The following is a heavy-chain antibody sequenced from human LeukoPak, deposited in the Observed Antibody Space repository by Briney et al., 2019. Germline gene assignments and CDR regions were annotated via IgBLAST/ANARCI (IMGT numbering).Heavy chain of an antibody. J-gene: IGHJ4*02. CDR1: GSIFTNYW. CDR2: IYPGDSDT. Sequence: GASLQISCECSGSIFTNYWIGCVRQLPGKGLEWMGIIYPGDSDTRYSPSFQGQVTVSADKSISTAFLQWSSLKASDTAMYYCARREMGTPFFGYWGQGTLVTVPS. CDR3: ARREMGTPFFGY. V-gene: IGHV5-51*01. D-gene: IGHD5-24*01.